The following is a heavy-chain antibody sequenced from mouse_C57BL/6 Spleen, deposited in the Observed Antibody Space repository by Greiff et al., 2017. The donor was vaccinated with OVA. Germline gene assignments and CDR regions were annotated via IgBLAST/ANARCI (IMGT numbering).Heavy chain of an antibody. J-gene: IGHJ3*01. D-gene: IGHD4-1*01. CDR2: IDPENGDT. V-gene: IGHV14-4*01. CDR3: TGTGTRFAY. Sequence: EVQLQESGAELVRPGASVKLSCTASGFNIKDDYMHWVKQRPEQGLEWIGWIDPENGDTEYASKFQGKATITADTSSNTAYLQLSSLTYEDTAVYYCTGTGTRFAYWGQGTLVTVSA. CDR1: GFNIKDDY.